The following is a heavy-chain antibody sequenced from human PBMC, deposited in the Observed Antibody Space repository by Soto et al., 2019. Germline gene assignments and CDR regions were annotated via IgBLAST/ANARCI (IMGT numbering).Heavy chain of an antibody. V-gene: IGHV4-39*01. Sequence: PSETLSLTCTVSGGSISSSSYYWGWIRQPPGKGLEWIGSIYYSGSTYYNPSLKSRVTISVDTSKNQFSLKLSSVTAADTAVYYCACHIPVVVPAPTFDYWGQAIFLTLFS. J-gene: IGHJ4*02. CDR3: ACHIPVVVPAPTFDY. D-gene: IGHD2-2*01. CDR2: IYYSGST. CDR1: GGSISSSSYY.